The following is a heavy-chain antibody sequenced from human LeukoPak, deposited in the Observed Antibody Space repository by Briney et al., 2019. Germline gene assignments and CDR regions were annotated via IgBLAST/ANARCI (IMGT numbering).Heavy chain of an antibody. CDR1: GGSISSYY. J-gene: IGHJ2*01. D-gene: IGHD6-13*01. Sequence: SETLSLTCTVSGGSISSYYWSWLRQPPGKGLEWIGYIYYSGSTNYNPSLKSRVTISVDTSKNQFSLKLSSVTAADTAVYYCARDQQQLPWYFDLWGRGTLVTVSS. CDR3: ARDQQQLPWYFDL. V-gene: IGHV4-59*01. CDR2: IYYSGST.